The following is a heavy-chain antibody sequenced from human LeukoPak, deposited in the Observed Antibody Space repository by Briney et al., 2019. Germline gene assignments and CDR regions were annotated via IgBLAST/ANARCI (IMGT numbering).Heavy chain of an antibody. V-gene: IGHV4-39*07. Sequence: SETLSLTCTVAGGSISSSSYYWGWIRQPPGKGLEWIGNMYYSGSTYYNPSLKSRVTISADTSKNQFSLKLSSVTAADTAVYYCARELRWGNSIDYWGQGTLVTVSS. J-gene: IGHJ4*02. CDR1: GGSISSSSYY. D-gene: IGHD4-23*01. CDR3: ARELRWGNSIDY. CDR2: MYYSGST.